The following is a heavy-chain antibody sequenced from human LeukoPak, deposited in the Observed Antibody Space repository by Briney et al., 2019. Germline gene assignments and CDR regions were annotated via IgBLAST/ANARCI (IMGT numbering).Heavy chain of an antibody. CDR1: GGTFSSYA. D-gene: IGHD6-6*01. V-gene: IGHV1-69*05. CDR2: IIPIFGTA. J-gene: IGHJ4*02. CDR3: ARDLEVPEYSSRLLPFDY. Sequence: SVKVSCKASGGTFSSYAISWVRQAPGQGLEWMGRIIPIFGTANYAQKFQGRVTITTDESTSTAYMGLSSLRSEDTAVYYWARDLEVPEYSSRLLPFDYLGQGTLVTVSS.